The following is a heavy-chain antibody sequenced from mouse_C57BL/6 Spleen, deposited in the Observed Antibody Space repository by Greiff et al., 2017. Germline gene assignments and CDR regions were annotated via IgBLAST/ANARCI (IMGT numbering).Heavy chain of an antibody. J-gene: IGHJ1*03. V-gene: IGHV1-61*01. Sequence: QVQLQQPGAELVRPGSSVKLSCKASGYTFTSYWMDWVKQRPGQGLEWIGNIYPSDSETHYNQKFKDKATLTVDNSSSTAYMQLSSLTSEDSAVYYCARGDTTVVAHWYFDVWGTGTTVTVSS. CDR2: IYPSDSET. CDR3: ARGDTTVVAHWYFDV. CDR1: GYTFTSYW. D-gene: IGHD1-1*01.